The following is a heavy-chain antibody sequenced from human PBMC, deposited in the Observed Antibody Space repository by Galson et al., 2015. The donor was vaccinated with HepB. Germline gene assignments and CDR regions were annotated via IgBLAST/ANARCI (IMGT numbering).Heavy chain of an antibody. CDR3: ARDPLEYSSSSIVSEPSSFDY. J-gene: IGHJ4*02. CDR2: IKSRSDGGTT. CDR1: GFTFSNAW. D-gene: IGHD6-6*01. V-gene: IGHV3-15*01. Sequence: SLRLSCAASGFTFSNAWMNWVRQAPGKGLEWVGRIKSRSDGGTTDYAAPVKGRFTISRDDSKNTLYLQMNTLKSEDTAVYYCARDPLEYSSSSIVSEPSSFDYWAQGPWSPSPQ.